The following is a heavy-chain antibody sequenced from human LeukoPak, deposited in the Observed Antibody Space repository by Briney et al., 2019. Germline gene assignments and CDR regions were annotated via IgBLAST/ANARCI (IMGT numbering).Heavy chain of an antibody. V-gene: IGHV3-74*01. J-gene: IGHJ6*02. Sequence: GGSLRLSCAASGFTFSSYWMHWVREAPGKGLVWVSRINSDGSSRSYADSVKGRFTVSRDNAKNSLYLQMNSLRAEDTAVYYCARGRSSSWLFYYGMDVWGQGTTVTVSS. CDR1: GFTFSSYW. CDR2: INSDGSSR. CDR3: ARGRSSSWLFYYGMDV. D-gene: IGHD6-13*01.